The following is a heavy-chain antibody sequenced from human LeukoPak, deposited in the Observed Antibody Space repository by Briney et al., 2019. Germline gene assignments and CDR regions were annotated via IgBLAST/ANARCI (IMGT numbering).Heavy chain of an antibody. V-gene: IGHV4-34*01. CDR3: ARYSGSYGVDY. CDR1: GGSFSGYY. J-gene: IGHJ4*02. Sequence: SETLSLTCAVYGGSFSGYYWSWIRQPPGKGLEWIGEINHSGSTNYNPSLKSRVTISVDTSKNQFSLKLSSVTAADTAVYYCARYSGSYGVDYWGQGTLVTVSS. D-gene: IGHD1-26*01. CDR2: INHSGST.